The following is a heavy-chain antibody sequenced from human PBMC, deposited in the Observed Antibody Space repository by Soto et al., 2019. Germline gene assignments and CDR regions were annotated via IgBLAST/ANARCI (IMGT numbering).Heavy chain of an antibody. CDR2: ISSNGVGT. J-gene: IGHJ6*03. CDR1: GFTLSGYA. D-gene: IGHD6-6*01. V-gene: IGHV3-64*01. Sequence: EVQLAESGGGLAQPGGSLRLSCAASGFTLSGYAMDWVRQAPGKGLEYVSGISSNGVGTYYANSVQGRFTISRDNSKNTLYLRMGSLRPEDMAVYYCARRARPDFYYMDVWGKGTTVTVSS. CDR3: ARRARPDFYYMDV.